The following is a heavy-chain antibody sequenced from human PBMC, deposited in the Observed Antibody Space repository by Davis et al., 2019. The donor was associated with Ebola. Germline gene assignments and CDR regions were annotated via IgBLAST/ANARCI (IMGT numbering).Heavy chain of an antibody. J-gene: IGHJ3*02. CDR2: INPSGGST. CDR3: ARVDGSGSYGDAFDI. CDR1: GYTFTSYY. V-gene: IGHV1-46*01. D-gene: IGHD3-10*01. Sequence: ASVKVSCKASGYTFTSYYMHWVRQAPGQGLEWMGIINPSGGSTSYAQKFQGRVTMTRDTSTSTVYMELSSLRSEDTAVYYCARVDGSGSYGDAFDIWGQGTMVTVSS.